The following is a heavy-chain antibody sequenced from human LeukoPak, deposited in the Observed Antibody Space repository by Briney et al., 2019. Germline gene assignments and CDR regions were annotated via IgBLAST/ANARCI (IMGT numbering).Heavy chain of an antibody. J-gene: IGHJ4*02. D-gene: IGHD6-19*01. CDR2: IYSSGST. Sequence: SETLSLTCTVSSDSINSGNYYWNWIRQPAGKGLEWIGRIYSSGSTNYNPSLKSRVTISVDTSKNQFPLKLSSVTAADTAMYYCARGTLYRGWSYYLDFWGQGSQVTVSS. CDR3: ARGTLYRGWSYYLDF. CDR1: SDSINSGNYY. V-gene: IGHV4-61*02.